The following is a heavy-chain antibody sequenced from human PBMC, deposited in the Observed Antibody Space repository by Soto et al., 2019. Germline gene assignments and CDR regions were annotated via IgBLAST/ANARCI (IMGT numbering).Heavy chain of an antibody. CDR3: AKVDSVAVADYYYYGMDV. V-gene: IGHV3-30*18. CDR1: GFTFSSYG. Sequence: GGSLRLSCAASGFTFSSYGMHWVRQAPGKGLEWVAVISYDGSNKYYADSVKGRFTISRDNSKNTLYLQMNSLRAEDTAVYYCAKVDSVAVADYYYYGMDVWGQGATVTVSS. CDR2: ISYDGSNK. J-gene: IGHJ6*02. D-gene: IGHD6-19*01.